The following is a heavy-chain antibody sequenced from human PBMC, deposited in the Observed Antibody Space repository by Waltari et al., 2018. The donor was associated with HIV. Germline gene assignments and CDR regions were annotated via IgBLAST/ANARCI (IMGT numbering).Heavy chain of an antibody. D-gene: IGHD2-21*01. CDR1: GYSISSGYL. J-gene: IGHJ3*02. Sequence: QVQLQESGPGLVKPSETLSLNCDVSGYSISSGYLCRWIRPPPGKGLEWIGGIYHSGNTYYNPSLKSRVIKSVDTSKNQFSLKLSAVTAADTAVYYCARAAISGATKGAFDIWGQGTMVTVSS. CDR3: ARAAISGATKGAFDI. CDR2: IYHSGNT. V-gene: IGHV4-38-2*01.